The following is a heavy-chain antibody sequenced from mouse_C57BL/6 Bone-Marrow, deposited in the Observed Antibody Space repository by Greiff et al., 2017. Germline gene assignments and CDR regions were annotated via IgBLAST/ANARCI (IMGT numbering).Heavy chain of an antibody. Sequence: QVQLQQSGAELVKPGASVKMSCKASGYTFTTYPIEWMKQNHGKSLEWIGNFHPYNDDTKYNEKFKGKATLTLEKSSSTVYLELSRLTSDDSAVYYCARLNWDVGYFDYWGQGTTLTVSS. CDR3: ARLNWDVGYFDY. V-gene: IGHV1-47*01. CDR2: FHPYNDDT. D-gene: IGHD4-1*01. CDR1: GYTFTTYP. J-gene: IGHJ2*01.